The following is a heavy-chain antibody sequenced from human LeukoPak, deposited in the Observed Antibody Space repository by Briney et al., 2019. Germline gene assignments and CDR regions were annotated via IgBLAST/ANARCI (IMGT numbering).Heavy chain of an antibody. CDR1: GFNFSSYR. CDR2: ISGNSNTI. J-gene: IGHJ6*03. Sequence: PGGSLRLSCAASGFNFSSYRMNWVRQAPGKGLEWISHISGNSNTIYQADSVKGRFSISRDNSKNTLYLQMTSLRDEDTAVYYCAKGVPGYYYYYMDVWGKGTTVTVSS. D-gene: IGHD4/OR15-4a*01. CDR3: AKGVPGYYYYYMDV. V-gene: IGHV3-48*02.